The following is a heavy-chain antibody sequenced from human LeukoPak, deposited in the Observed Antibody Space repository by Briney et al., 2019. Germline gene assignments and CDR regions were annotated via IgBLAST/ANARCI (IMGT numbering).Heavy chain of an antibody. CDR3: AREGHGKDEDAFDI. CDR2: IYSGGST. Sequence: GGSLRLSCAASGFTVSSNYMSWVRQAPGKGLEWVSVIYSGGSTYYADSVKGRFTISRDNSKNTLYLQMNSLRAEDTAVYYCAREGHGKDEDAFDIWGQGTMVTVSS. J-gene: IGHJ3*02. V-gene: IGHV3-53*01. CDR1: GFTVSSNY. D-gene: IGHD1-14*01.